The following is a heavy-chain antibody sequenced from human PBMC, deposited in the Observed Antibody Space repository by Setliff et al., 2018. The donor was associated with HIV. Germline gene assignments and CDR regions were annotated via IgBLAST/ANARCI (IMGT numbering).Heavy chain of an antibody. J-gene: IGHJ4*02. CDR1: GYTFIKSS. Sequence: RASVKVSCKASGYTFIKSSMHWVRQAPGQRPEWMGWINLDNGDTKYSENFRGRVIITRDTSATTAYMELNSLRSEETAVYFCARGNSHGYWLLLDSWGQGTLVTVSS. CDR2: INLDNGDT. D-gene: IGHD3-22*01. V-gene: IGHV1-3*01. CDR3: ARGNSHGYWLLLDS.